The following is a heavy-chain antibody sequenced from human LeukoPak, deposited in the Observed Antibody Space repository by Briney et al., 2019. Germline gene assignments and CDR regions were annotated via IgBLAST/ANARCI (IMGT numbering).Heavy chain of an antibody. D-gene: IGHD5-18*01. CDR3: ARRRIQLWHFDY. V-gene: IGHV4-39*01. J-gene: IGHJ4*02. CDR2: IYYSGST. Sequence: SETLSPTCTVSGGSISSSSYYWGWIRQPPGKGLEWIGSIYYSGSTYYNPSLKSRVTISVDTSKNQFSLKLSSVTAADTAVYYCARRRIQLWHFDYWGQGTLVTVSS. CDR1: GGSISSSSYY.